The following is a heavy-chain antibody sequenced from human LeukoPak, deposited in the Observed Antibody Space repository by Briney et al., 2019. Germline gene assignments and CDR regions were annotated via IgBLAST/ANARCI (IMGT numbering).Heavy chain of an antibody. CDR2: INHSGST. CDR3: ASAISTRVY. J-gene: IGHJ4*02. Sequence: ETLSLXCAVYGGSSSGYYWSWIRQPPGKGLEWIGEINHSGSTNYNPSLKSRVTISVDTSKNQFSLKLSYVTAADTAVYYCASAISTRVYWGQGTLVTVSS. D-gene: IGHD3-9*01. V-gene: IGHV4-34*01. CDR1: GGSSSGYY.